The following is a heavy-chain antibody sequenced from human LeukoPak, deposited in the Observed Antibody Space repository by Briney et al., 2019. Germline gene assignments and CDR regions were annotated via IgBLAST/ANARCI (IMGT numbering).Heavy chain of an antibody. J-gene: IGHJ5*02. CDR3: ARGGSYSFTP. Sequence: KTSETLSLTCTVSGGSISSSSYYWGWIRQPPGKGLEWIGYIYYSGSTNYNPSLKSRVTISVDTSKNQFSLKLSSVTAADTAVYYCARGGSYSFTPWGQGTLVTVSS. CDR2: IYYSGST. V-gene: IGHV4-61*05. D-gene: IGHD1-26*01. CDR1: GGSISSSSYY.